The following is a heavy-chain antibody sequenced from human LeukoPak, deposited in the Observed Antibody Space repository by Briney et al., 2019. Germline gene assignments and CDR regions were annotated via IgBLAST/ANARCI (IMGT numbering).Heavy chain of an antibody. J-gene: IGHJ4*02. CDR3: ARSWGGATSGLDY. Sequence: SETLSLTCTVSGGSISSYYWNWIRQSPGKGLEWIGYIYSSGSTNYNPSLRSRVTISVDTSKNQFSLKLSSVTAADTAVYYCARSWGGATSGLDYWGQGTLVTVSS. CDR1: GGSISSYY. D-gene: IGHD1-26*01. CDR2: IYSSGST. V-gene: IGHV4-59*08.